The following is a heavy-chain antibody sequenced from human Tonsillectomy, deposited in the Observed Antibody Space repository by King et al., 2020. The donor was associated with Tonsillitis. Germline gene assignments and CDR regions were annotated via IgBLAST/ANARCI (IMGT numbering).Heavy chain of an antibody. CDR2: LVYHGSKE. Sequence: VQLVESGGGVVQPGGSLRLSCAASGFTFSSYGMHWVRQAPGKGLEWVAYLVYHGSKEYYPESLQGRFTISRDSSKNTLYLQMNGLRPEDTGVYYCAKDSRGLGAGNTPAFALWGQGTMVTVSS. J-gene: IGHJ3*01. CDR1: GFTFSSYG. CDR3: AKDSRGLGAGNTPAFAL. D-gene: IGHD3-16*01. V-gene: IGHV3-30*02.